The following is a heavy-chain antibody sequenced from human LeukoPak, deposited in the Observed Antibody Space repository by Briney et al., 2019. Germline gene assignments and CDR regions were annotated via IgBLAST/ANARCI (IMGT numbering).Heavy chain of an antibody. CDR1: GGSISSYY. D-gene: IGHD2-15*01. J-gene: IGHJ4*02. CDR2: IYTSGST. CDR3: ARVPSYCSGGSCYLSDY. Sequence: SETLSLTCTVSGGSISSYYWSWIRQPAGKGLEWIGRIYTSGSTNYNPSLKSRVTMSVDTSKNQFSLKLSSVTAADTAVYYCARVPSYCSGGSCYLSDYWGQGTLVTVSS. V-gene: IGHV4-4*07.